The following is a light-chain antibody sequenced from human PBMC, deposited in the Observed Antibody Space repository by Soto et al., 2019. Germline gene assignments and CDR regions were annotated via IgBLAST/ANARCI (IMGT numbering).Light chain of an antibody. Sequence: QLVLTQAPSVSGAPGQRVTISFTGSSSNIGAGYDVHWYQQLPGTAPKLLIYGNSNRPSGVPDRFSGSKSGTSASLAITGLQAEDEADYYCQSYDSSLSGSVFGTGTKLTVL. CDR3: QSYDSSLSGSV. CDR1: SSNIGAGYD. V-gene: IGLV1-40*01. J-gene: IGLJ1*01. CDR2: GNS.